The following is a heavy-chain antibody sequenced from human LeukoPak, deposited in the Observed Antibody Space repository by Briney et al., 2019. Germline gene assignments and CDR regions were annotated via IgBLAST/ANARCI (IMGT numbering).Heavy chain of an antibody. D-gene: IGHD3-3*01. CDR2: ISGRGGHT. CDR1: RFTFSKSA. CDR3: AKREAEESGPIDY. J-gene: IGHJ4*02. Sequence: PGGPLRLSCAASRFTFSKSAMTWVRQAPGTGLEWVSAISGRGGHTYYADSVKGRFTISRDNSKNMLYLQMSSLRAEDTAVYYCAKREAEESGPIDYWGQGTLVTVSS. V-gene: IGHV3-23*01.